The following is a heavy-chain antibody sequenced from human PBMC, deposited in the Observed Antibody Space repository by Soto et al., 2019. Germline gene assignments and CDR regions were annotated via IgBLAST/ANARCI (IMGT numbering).Heavy chain of an antibody. V-gene: IGHV1-69*01. Sequence: QVQLVQSGAEVKKPGSSVKVSCKASGGTFSSYAISWVRQAPGQGLEWMGGIIPIFGTANYAQKFQGRVTITADESTSPAYMELSSLRSEDTAGYYWAGGSSAAGWFGPWGQGAVVTVAS. CDR1: GGTFSSYA. J-gene: IGHJ5*02. CDR3: AGGSSAAGWFGP. CDR2: IIPIFGTA. D-gene: IGHD6-25*01.